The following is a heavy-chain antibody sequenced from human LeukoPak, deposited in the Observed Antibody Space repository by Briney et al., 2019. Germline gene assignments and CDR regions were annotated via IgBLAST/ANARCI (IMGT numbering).Heavy chain of an antibody. Sequence: SETLSLTCAVYGGSFSGYYWSWIRQPPGKGLEGMGEINLSGSTKYNPSLKSRVTISVDTSKNQFSLKLSSVTAADTAVYYCARAMGEYYDSSGYPFDYWGQGTLVTVSS. CDR2: INLSGST. D-gene: IGHD3-22*01. J-gene: IGHJ4*02. V-gene: IGHV4-34*01. CDR3: ARAMGEYYDSSGYPFDY. CDR1: GGSFSGYY.